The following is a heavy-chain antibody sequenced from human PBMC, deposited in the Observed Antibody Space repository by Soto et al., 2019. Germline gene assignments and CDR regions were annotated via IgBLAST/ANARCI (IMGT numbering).Heavy chain of an antibody. CDR3: ANTAPRIVAEAVAGKGFDY. CDR2: ISYDGSNK. Sequence: GGSLRLSCAASGFTFSSYGMHWVRQAPGKGLEWVAVISYDGSNKYYADSVKGRFTISRDNSKNTLYLQMNSLRAEDTAVYYCANTAPRIVAEAVAGKGFDYWGQGTLVTVSS. V-gene: IGHV3-30*18. D-gene: IGHD6-19*01. J-gene: IGHJ4*02. CDR1: GFTFSSYG.